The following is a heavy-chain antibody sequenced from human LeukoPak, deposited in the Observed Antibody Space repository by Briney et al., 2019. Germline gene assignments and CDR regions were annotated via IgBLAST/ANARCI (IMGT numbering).Heavy chain of an antibody. CDR3: AKLGGAEYYFDY. V-gene: IGHV3-9*01. J-gene: IGHJ4*02. D-gene: IGHD3-16*01. CDR2: ISWNSGSI. CDR1: GFTFDDYA. Sequence: PGGSLRLSCAASGFTFDDYAMHWVRQAPGKGLEWVSGISWNSGSIGYADSVKGRFTISRDNAKNSLYLQMNSLRAEDTALYYCAKLGGAEYYFDYWGQGTLVTVSS.